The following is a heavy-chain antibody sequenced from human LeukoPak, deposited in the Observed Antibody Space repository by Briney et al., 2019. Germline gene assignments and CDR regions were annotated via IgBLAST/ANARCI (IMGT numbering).Heavy chain of an antibody. D-gene: IGHD4/OR15-4a*01. CDR1: GYRFTSYW. J-gene: IGHJ5*02. Sequence: GESLKISCKGSGYRFTSYWISWVRQMPGKGLEWMGRIDPSDSYTNYSPSFQGHVTISADKSISTAYLQWSSLKASDTAMYYCARPNPPLTMVGPNWFDPWGQGTLVTVSS. V-gene: IGHV5-10-1*01. CDR3: ARPNPPLTMVGPNWFDP. CDR2: IDPSDSYT.